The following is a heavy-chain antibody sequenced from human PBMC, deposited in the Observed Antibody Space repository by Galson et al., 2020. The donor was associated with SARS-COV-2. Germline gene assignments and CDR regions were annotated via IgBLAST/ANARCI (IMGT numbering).Heavy chain of an antibody. CDR1: GFSLSATGVG. J-gene: IGHJ5*02. CDR2: IYWDDDK. D-gene: IGHD2-8*02. V-gene: IGHV2-5*02. CDR3: AYSTPSTYWFRWFDP. Sequence: SGPTLVKPTQTLTLTCTFSGFSLSATGVGVAWIRQPPGKTLEWLALIYWDDDKRYSPSLQSRLTIAKDTSKNQVVLTMTNMGPVDTATYFCAYSTPSTYWFRWFDPWGQGTLVTVPS.